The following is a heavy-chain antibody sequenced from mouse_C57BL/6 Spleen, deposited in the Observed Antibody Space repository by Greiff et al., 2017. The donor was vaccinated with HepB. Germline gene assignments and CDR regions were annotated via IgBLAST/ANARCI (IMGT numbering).Heavy chain of an antibody. Sequence: QVQLQQSGAELVRPGASVTLSCKASGYTFTDYEMHWVKQTPVHGLEWIGAIDPETGGTAYNQKFKGKAILTADKSSSTAYMELRSLTSEDSAVDYCTGGDEYYLDYWGQGTTLTVSS. CDR1: GYTFTDYE. D-gene: IGHD3-3*01. CDR3: TGGDEYYLDY. CDR2: IDPETGGT. J-gene: IGHJ2*01. V-gene: IGHV1-15*01.